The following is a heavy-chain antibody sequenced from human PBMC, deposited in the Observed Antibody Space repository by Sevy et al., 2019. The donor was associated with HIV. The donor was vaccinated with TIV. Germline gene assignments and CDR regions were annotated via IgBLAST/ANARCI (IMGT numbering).Heavy chain of an antibody. V-gene: IGHV4-59*08. CDR3: AGENAWGRGYS. CDR2: IYYNGHI. D-gene: IGHD1-26*01. Sequence: SETLSLTCTVSGGSITSLYWNWIRQPPGKGLEWIANIYYNGHINYNPSLKSRVTLSLDTYKNQFSLRLISVTAADTAMYYCAGENAWGRGYSWGQGTLVTVSS. CDR1: GGSITSLY. J-gene: IGHJ4*02.